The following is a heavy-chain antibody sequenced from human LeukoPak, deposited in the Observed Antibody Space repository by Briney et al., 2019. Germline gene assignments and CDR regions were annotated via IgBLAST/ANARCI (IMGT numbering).Heavy chain of an antibody. CDR3: ARSAATEYNWFDP. J-gene: IGHJ5*02. D-gene: IGHD2-2*01. CDR1: GYTFTSYG. CDR2: IIPIFGTA. Sequence: GASVKVSCKASGYTFTSYGISWVRQAPGQGLEWMGGIIPIFGTANYAQKFQGRVTITADESTSTAYMELSSLRSEDTAVYYCARSAATEYNWFDPWGQGTLVTVSS. V-gene: IGHV1-69*13.